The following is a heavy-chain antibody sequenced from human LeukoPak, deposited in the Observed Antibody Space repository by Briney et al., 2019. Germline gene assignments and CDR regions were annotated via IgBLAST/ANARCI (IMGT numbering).Heavy chain of an antibody. V-gene: IGHV3-30-3*01. CDR2: ISYDGSNK. Sequence: GSLRLSCAASGFTFSSYAMHWVRQAPGKGLEWVAVISYDGSNKYYADSVKGRFTISRDNSKNTLSLQMNSLRAEDTAVYYCAKALYGGHDYWGQGTLVTVSS. J-gene: IGHJ4*02. D-gene: IGHD4-23*01. CDR3: AKALYGGHDY. CDR1: GFTFSSYA.